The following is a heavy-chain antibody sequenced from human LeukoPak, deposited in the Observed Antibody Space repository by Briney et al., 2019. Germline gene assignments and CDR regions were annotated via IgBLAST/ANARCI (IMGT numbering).Heavy chain of an antibody. CDR3: ASLDPGLSRFRYYDILTPLDAFDI. V-gene: IGHV1-58*02. Sequence: GTSVKVSCKASGFTFTSSAMQWVRQARGQRLEWIGWIVVGSGNTNYAQKFQGRVTITADESTSTAYMELSSLRSEDTAVYYCASLDPGLSRFRYYDILTPLDAFDIWGQGTMVTVSS. CDR1: GFTFTSSA. D-gene: IGHD3-9*01. J-gene: IGHJ3*02. CDR2: IVVGSGNT.